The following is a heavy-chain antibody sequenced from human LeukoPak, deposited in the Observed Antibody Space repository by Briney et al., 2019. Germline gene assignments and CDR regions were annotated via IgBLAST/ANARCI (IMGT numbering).Heavy chain of an antibody. D-gene: IGHD3-16*01. V-gene: IGHV3-30*03. CDR2: IGDTGRAR. Sequence: GRSLRLSCAASGFTFSRHGMHWVRQAPGKGLEWVAVIGDTGRARYYADSVKGRFTTSRDNSQDTLYLEMNSLRYDDTALYYCAREAAWGNWYFDLWGRGTLVTVSS. CDR3: AREAAWGNWYFDL. CDR1: GFTFSRHG. J-gene: IGHJ2*01.